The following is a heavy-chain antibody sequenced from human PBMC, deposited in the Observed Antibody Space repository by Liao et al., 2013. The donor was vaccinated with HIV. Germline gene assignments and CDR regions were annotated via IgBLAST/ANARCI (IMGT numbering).Heavy chain of an antibody. Sequence: QVQLQESGPGLVKPSQTLSLTCTVSGGSISSGSYYWSWIRQPAGKGLEWIGRIYASGNTDYNPSLKSRLTMSVDTSNNQFSLRLTSVTAADTAVYYCARSQGLELHLEQYEQSDQWDQWGQGILVTVSS. CDR1: GGSISSGSYY. CDR3: ARSQGLELHLEQYEQSDQWDQ. D-gene: IGHD1-7*01. CDR2: IYASGNT. V-gene: IGHV4-61*02. J-gene: IGHJ1*01.